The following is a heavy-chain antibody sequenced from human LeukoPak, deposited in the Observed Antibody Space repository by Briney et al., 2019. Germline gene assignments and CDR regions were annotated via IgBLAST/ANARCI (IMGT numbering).Heavy chain of an antibody. CDR3: ANNLYSGIYGDAFDI. V-gene: IGHV5-51*03. CDR2: IYPADSET. Sequence: GESLKISCQGSGYSFTSYWIGWVRQMPGKGLEWMGIIYPADSETRYSPSFQGQVTISADKSISTAYLQWSSLKASDTAMYYCANNLYSGIYGDAFDIWGQGTMVTVSS. D-gene: IGHD1-26*01. CDR1: GYSFTSYW. J-gene: IGHJ3*02.